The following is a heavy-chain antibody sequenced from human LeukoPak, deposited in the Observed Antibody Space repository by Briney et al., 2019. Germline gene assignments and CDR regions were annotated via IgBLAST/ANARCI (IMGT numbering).Heavy chain of an antibody. CDR1: GFTFSSYS. CDR3: AKSGYYDSSGLVDVDY. J-gene: IGHJ4*02. V-gene: IGHV3-48*01. CDR2: ISSSSSTI. Sequence: GGSLRLSCAASGFTFSSYSMNWVRQAPGKGLEWVSYISSSSSTIYYADSVKGRFTISRDNSKNTLYLQMNSLRAEDTAVYYCAKSGYYDSSGLVDVDYWGQGTLVTVSS. D-gene: IGHD3-22*01.